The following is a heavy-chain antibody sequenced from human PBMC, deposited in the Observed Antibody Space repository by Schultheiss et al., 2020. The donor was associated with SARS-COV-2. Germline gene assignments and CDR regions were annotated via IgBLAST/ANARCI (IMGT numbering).Heavy chain of an antibody. Sequence: ASVKVSCKASGYTFTGYYMHWVRQAPGQGLEWMGRINPNSGGTNYAQKFQGRVTMTRDTSISTAYMELSRLRSDDTAVYYCAKGVVPYYYYYGMDVWGQGTTVTVSS. J-gene: IGHJ6*02. CDR2: INPNSGGT. D-gene: IGHD2-15*01. CDR3: AKGVVPYYYYYGMDV. V-gene: IGHV1-2*06. CDR1: GYTFTGYY.